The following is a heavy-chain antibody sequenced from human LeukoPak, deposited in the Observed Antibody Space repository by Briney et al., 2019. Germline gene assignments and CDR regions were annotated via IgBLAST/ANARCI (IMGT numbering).Heavy chain of an antibody. V-gene: IGHV4-39*07. J-gene: IGHJ5*02. CDR2: IYYGGST. CDR3: TTAAGKYSSDGFDP. Sequence: PSETLSLTCTVSGGSISSSSYYWGWIRQPPGKGLEWIGTIYYGGSTYYNPSLKSRLSISMDTAKNQFSLKMSFVTAADTAVYYYTTAAGKYSSDGFDPWGQGTLVTVSS. D-gene: IGHD3-22*01. CDR1: GGSISSSSYY.